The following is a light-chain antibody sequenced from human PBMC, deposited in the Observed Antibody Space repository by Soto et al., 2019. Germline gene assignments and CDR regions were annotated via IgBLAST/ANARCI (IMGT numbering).Light chain of an antibody. V-gene: IGKV3-20*01. CDR1: QTVSSTY. Sequence: EPVLMLSPGTLSFSPVQRASLCCRVIQTVSSTYLAWYQQKPGQAPRLLIYGASSRATGIPDRFSGTVSGTDFTLTISRLEPEDFAVYYCQQYSNSPITFGQGTRLEIK. CDR2: GAS. CDR3: QQYSNSPIT. J-gene: IGKJ5*01.